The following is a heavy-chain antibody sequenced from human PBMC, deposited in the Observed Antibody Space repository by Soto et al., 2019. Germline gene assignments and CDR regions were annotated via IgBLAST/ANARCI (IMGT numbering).Heavy chain of an antibody. J-gene: IGHJ3*02. D-gene: IGHD1-7*01. CDR2: IYSGGST. V-gene: IGHV3-53*02. CDR1: GFTVSSNY. Sequence: EVQLVETGGGLIQPGGSLRLSCAASGFTVSSNYMSWVRQAPGKGLEWVSVIYSGGSTYYADSVKGRFTISRDNSKNTLYLQMNSLRAEDTAVYYCARDGYNWNYGAFDIWGQGTMVTVSS. CDR3: ARDGYNWNYGAFDI.